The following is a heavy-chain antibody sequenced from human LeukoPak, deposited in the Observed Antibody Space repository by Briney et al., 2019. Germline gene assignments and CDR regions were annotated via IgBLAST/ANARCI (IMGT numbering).Heavy chain of an antibody. Sequence: PGGSLRLSCADSGLTFSSNSMDWVRQAPGKGLEWVSSISSSSNYIYYADSVRGRFTISRDNAKKSLYLQMDSLRAEDTAVYFCARDRGYGYYYFDYWGQGTLVTVSS. CDR2: ISSSSNYI. D-gene: IGHD5-12*01. V-gene: IGHV3-21*01. CDR1: GLTFSSNS. J-gene: IGHJ4*02. CDR3: ARDRGYGYYYFDY.